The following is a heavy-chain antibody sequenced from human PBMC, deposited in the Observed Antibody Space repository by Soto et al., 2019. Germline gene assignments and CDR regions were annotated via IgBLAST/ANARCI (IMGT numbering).Heavy chain of an antibody. J-gene: IGHJ6*02. V-gene: IGHV4-34*01. CDR1: GGSFSGYY. D-gene: IGHD3-3*01. Sequence: PSETLSLTCAVSGGSFSGYYWTWIRQPPGKGLEWIGEINHSGSTNYNPSLKSRVTISVDTSKNQFSLKLSSVTAADTAVYYCARGYYDFWSGYYTKGYYYGMDVWGQGTTVTVSS. CDR3: ARGYYDFWSGYYTKGYYYGMDV. CDR2: INHSGST.